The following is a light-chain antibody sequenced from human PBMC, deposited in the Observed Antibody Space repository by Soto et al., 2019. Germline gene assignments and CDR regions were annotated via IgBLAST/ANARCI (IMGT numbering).Light chain of an antibody. V-gene: IGLV5-45*03. J-gene: IGLJ2*01. CDR1: SGINVGTYS. CDR2: YKSDSDK. CDR3: MIWHSSAVV. Sequence: VLTQPSSLSASPGASASLTCPLRSGINVGTYSIYWYQQKPGSPPQFLLRYKSDSDKQQGSGVPSRFSGSKDASANAGILLISGLQSEDEADYYCMIWHSSAVVFGGGTKLTVL.